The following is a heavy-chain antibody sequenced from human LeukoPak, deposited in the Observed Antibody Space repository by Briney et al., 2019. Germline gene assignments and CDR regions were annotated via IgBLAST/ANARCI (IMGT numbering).Heavy chain of an antibody. D-gene: IGHD6-19*01. CDR3: ARRAYSSGWYYFDY. CDR2: IFYSGGT. Sequence: PSETLSLTCTVSGGSISSYYWSWIRQPPGKGLEWIGCIFYSGGTNYNPSLKSRVTISVDTSKNQFSLKLSFVTAADTAVYYCARRAYSSGWYYFDYWGQGTLVTVSS. J-gene: IGHJ4*02. V-gene: IGHV4-59*08. CDR1: GGSISSYY.